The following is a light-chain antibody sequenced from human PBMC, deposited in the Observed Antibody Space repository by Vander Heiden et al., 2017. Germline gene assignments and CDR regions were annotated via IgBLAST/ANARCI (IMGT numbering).Light chain of an antibody. CDR3: QVWDSSSTVT. Sequence: SYVLTQPPSVSVPPGQTARIPCGGNNIGSKNVHWYQQKPGQAPVLVIYDDDDRPSGIPERFSGSNSGNTATLTISRVEAGDEADYCCQVWDSSSTVTFGGGTKLTVL. V-gene: IGLV3-21*02. CDR2: DDD. CDR1: NIGSKN. J-gene: IGLJ2*01.